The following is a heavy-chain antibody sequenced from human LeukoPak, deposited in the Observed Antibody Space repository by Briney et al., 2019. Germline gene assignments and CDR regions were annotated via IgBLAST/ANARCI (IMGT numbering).Heavy chain of an antibody. Sequence: PSETLSLTCAVYGGSFSGYYWSWIRQPPGKGLEWIGEINHSGSTNYNPSLKSRVTISVDTSKNQFSLKLSSVTAADTAVYYCARLRGSVVVVAATPRRYNWFDPWGQGTLVTVSS. D-gene: IGHD2-15*01. CDR3: ARLRGSVVVVAATPRRYNWFDP. CDR1: GGSFSGYY. J-gene: IGHJ5*02. V-gene: IGHV4-34*01. CDR2: INHSGST.